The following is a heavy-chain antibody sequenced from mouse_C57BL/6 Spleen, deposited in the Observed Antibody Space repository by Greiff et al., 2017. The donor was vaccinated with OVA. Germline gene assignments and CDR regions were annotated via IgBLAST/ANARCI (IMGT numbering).Heavy chain of an antibody. CDR3: AKRVITTGVATDYYAMDY. Sequence: QVQLKQPGAELVKPGASVKLSCKASGYTFTSYWMHWVKQRPGRGLEWIGRIDPNSGGTKYNEKFKSKATLTVDKPSSTAYMQLSSLTSEDSAVYYCAKRVITTGVATDYYAMDYWGQGTSVTVSS. V-gene: IGHV1-72*01. CDR2: IDPNSGGT. D-gene: IGHD1-1*01. J-gene: IGHJ4*01. CDR1: GYTFTSYW.